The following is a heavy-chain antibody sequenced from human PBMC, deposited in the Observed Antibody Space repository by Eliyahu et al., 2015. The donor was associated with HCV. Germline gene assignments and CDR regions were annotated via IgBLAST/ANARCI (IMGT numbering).Heavy chain of an antibody. CDR3: ARDLLGYDILTGYLFYGMDV. CDR1: GYTFTSYY. J-gene: IGHJ6*02. CDR2: INPSGGST. V-gene: IGHV1-46*01. Sequence: QVQLVQSGAEVKKPGASVKVSCKASGYTFTSYYMHWVRQAPGQGLEWMGIINPSGGSTSYAQKFQGRVTMTRDTSTSTVYMELSSLRSEDTAVYYCARDLLGYDILTGYLFYGMDVWGQGTTVTVSS. D-gene: IGHD3-9*01.